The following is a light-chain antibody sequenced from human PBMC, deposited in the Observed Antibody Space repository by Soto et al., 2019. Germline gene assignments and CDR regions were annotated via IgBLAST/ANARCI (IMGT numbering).Light chain of an antibody. CDR2: AAS. CDR3: QQHNSYPLT. CDR1: QGIRNY. J-gene: IGKJ1*01. V-gene: IGKV1-17*01. Sequence: DIQMTQSPSSLSASVGDRVTITCRASQGIRNYLGWFQQKPGKAPKRLIYAASSLQSGVPSRFSGSGSGTEFTLTISSLQPEDFATYYCQQHNSYPLTFGQGTKVEIK.